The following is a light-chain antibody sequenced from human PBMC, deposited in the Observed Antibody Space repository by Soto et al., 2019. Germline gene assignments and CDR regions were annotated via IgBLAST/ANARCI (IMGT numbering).Light chain of an antibody. CDR2: GAS. V-gene: IGKV3-15*01. J-gene: IGKJ1*01. CDR1: QSVNRN. CDR3: HQYGSSVRA. Sequence: EKVMTQSPATLSVSPGESATLSCRASQSVNRNLAWYQQKPGQTPRLLIYGASTRAAGVPVRFSGSGSGTDFTLTISRLEADDVAVYHCHQYGSSVRAFGQGTKLEIK.